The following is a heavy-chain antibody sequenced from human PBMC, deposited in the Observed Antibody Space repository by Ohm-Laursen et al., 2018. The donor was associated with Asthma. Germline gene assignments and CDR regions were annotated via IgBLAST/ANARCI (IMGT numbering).Heavy chain of an antibody. CDR2: IKQDGSEK. Sequence: SLRLSCTAPGFTFSSYWMSWVRQAPGKGLEWVANIKQDGSEKYYVDSVKGRFTISRDNAKNSLYLQMNSLRAEDTAVYYCARWILVDGMDVWGQGTTVTVSS. CDR3: ARWILVDGMDV. D-gene: IGHD2-15*01. V-gene: IGHV3-7*01. J-gene: IGHJ6*02. CDR1: GFTFSSYW.